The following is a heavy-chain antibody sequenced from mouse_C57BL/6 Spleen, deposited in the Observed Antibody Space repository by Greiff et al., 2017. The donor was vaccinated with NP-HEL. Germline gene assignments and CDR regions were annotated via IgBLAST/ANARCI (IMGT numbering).Heavy chain of an antibody. V-gene: IGHV1-39*01. CDR3: ASEDYYGSGGFDY. Sequence: VQLQQSGPELVKPGASVKISCKASGYSFTDYNMHWVKQSNGKGLEWIGVINPNYGTTSYNQKFKGKATLTVDKSSSTAYMQLNSLTSEDSAVYYCASEDYYGSGGFDYWGQGTTLTVSS. J-gene: IGHJ2*01. D-gene: IGHD1-1*01. CDR2: INPNYGTT. CDR1: GYSFTDYN.